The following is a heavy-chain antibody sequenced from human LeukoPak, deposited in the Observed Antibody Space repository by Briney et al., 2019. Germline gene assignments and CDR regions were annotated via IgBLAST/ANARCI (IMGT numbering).Heavy chain of an antibody. Sequence: PGGSLRLSCAASGFTFSSYSMNWVRQAPGKGLEWVSYVSSSSSTIYYADSVKGRFTISRDNAKNSLYLQMNSLRAEDTAVYYCARAGRITMIVALDYWGQGTLVTVSS. CDR2: VSSSSSTI. CDR1: GFTFSSYS. V-gene: IGHV3-48*04. CDR3: ARAGRITMIVALDY. D-gene: IGHD3-22*01. J-gene: IGHJ4*02.